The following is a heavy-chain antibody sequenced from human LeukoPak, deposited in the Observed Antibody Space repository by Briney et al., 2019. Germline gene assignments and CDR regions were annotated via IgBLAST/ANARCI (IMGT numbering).Heavy chain of an antibody. CDR3: ARWDDFGANKYFNAEFFHH. J-gene: IGHJ1*01. CDR2: INPSSGGT. CDR1: GYTFTAYY. Sequence: ASVKVSCKASGYTFTAYYIHWVRQAPGQGPEWMGWINPSSGGTNYAQKFQGSVTMTKDTSISTAYMELSSLRSDDTAVYYCARWDDFGANKYFNAEFFHHWGQGTLVTVSS. D-gene: IGHD4-23*01. V-gene: IGHV1-2*02.